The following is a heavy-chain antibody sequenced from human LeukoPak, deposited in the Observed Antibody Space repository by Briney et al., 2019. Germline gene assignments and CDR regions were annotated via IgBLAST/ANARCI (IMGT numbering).Heavy chain of an antibody. D-gene: IGHD3-9*01. V-gene: IGHV3-30*01. CDR1: GFTFSSYA. CDR2: ISYDGSNK. Sequence: GRSLRLFCAASGFTFSSYAMHWVRQAPGKGLEWVAVISYDGSNKYYADSVKGRFTISRDNSKNTLYLQMNSLRAEDTAVYYCARASYYDILGVDYWGQGTLVTVSS. CDR3: ARASYYDILGVDY. J-gene: IGHJ4*02.